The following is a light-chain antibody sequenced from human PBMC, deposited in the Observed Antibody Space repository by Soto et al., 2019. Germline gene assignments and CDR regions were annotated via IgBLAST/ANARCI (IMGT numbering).Light chain of an antibody. CDR1: NIGAAYD. V-gene: IGLV1-40*01. CDR2: GNS. Sequence: QSVLAQPPSVSEAPGQRVTISCSNIGAAYDVHWYQQLPGTAPKLLIFGNSRRPSGVPDRFSGAKSGTSASLAITGLQAEDEADYYCQSYDRNLRGWVFGGGTKVTVL. CDR3: QSYDRNLRGWV. J-gene: IGLJ3*02.